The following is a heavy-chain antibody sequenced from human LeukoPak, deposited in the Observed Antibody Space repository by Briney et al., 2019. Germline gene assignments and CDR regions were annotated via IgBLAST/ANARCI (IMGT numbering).Heavy chain of an antibody. Sequence: GGSLRLSCAASGFTFSSYSMNWVRQAPGKGLEWVSSISSSSSYIYYADSVKGRFTISRDSAKTSLYLQMNSLRAEDTAVYYCASNYGSGSPFDYWGQGTLVTVSS. CDR1: GFTFSSYS. V-gene: IGHV3-21*01. CDR3: ASNYGSGSPFDY. CDR2: ISSSSSYI. D-gene: IGHD3-10*01. J-gene: IGHJ4*02.